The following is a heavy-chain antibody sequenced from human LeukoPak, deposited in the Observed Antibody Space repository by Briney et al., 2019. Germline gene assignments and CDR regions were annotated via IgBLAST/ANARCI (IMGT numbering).Heavy chain of an antibody. CDR3: ARVVTTVTWDYYYYMDV. V-gene: IGHV4-34*01. CDR2: IYYSGST. J-gene: IGHJ6*03. CDR1: GGSFSGYY. D-gene: IGHD4-17*01. Sequence: SETLSLTCAVYGGSFSGYYWGWIRQPPGKGLEWIGSIYYSGSTYYNPSLKSRVTISVDTSKNQFSLKLSSVTAADTAVYYCARVVTTVTWDYYYYMDVWGKGTTVTVSS.